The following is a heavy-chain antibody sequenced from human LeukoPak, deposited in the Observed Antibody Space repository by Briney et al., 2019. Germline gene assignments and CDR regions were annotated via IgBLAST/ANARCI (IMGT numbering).Heavy chain of an antibody. CDR2: MYYRGST. D-gene: IGHD5-24*01. Sequence: SETLSLTCTVSGGSISSSGYYWGWIRQPQGKGLDWIGSMYYRGSTYYNPPLKSRVTMSVDTSKNQFSLKLSSVTAADTAVYYCARQGERWLPPPNFDYWGQGAQVTVSS. CDR3: ARQGERWLPPPNFDY. V-gene: IGHV4-39*01. J-gene: IGHJ4*02. CDR1: GGSISSSGYY.